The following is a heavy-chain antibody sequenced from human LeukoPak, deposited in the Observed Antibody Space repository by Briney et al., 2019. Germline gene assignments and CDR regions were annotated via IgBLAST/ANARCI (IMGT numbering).Heavy chain of an antibody. D-gene: IGHD2-21*02. CDR3: ATSQCGSDCYLAGDY. V-gene: IGHV4-34*11. J-gene: IGHJ4*02. CDR2: IYYTGIT. Sequence: PSETLSLTCAVYGGSFSGYYWSWIRQHPGKGLEWIGYIYYTGITNYNPSLKSRVTISVDTSKNQFSLNLNSVTAADTAVYYCATSQCGSDCYLAGDYWGQGTLVTVSS. CDR1: GGSFSGYY.